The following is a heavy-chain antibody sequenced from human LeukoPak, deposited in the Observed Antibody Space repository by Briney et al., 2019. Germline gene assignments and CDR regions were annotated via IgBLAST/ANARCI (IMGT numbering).Heavy chain of an antibody. CDR2: IYYSGST. V-gene: IGHV4-59*01. Sequence: SETLSLTCTVSGESISGFYWTWIRQPPGKGLEWIGYIYYSGSTNYNPSLKSRVTISVDTSKNQFSLKLSSVTAADTAVYYCARDGDLGGAFDIWGRGTMVTVSS. D-gene: IGHD4-23*01. J-gene: IGHJ3*02. CDR1: GESISGFY. CDR3: ARDGDLGGAFDI.